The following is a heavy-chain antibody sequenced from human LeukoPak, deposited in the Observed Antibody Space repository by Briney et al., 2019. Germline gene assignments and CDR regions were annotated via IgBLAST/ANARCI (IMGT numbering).Heavy chain of an antibody. V-gene: IGHV1-69*05. CDR1: GGTFSSYA. J-gene: IGHJ3*02. D-gene: IGHD3-22*01. CDR2: IIPIFGTA. Sequence: SVKVPCKASGGTFSSYAISWVRQAPGQGLEWMGRIIPIFGTANYAQKFQGRVTITTDESTSTAYMELSSLRSEGTAVYYCARDMTYYYDSSGYLVGAFDIWGQGTMVTVSS. CDR3: ARDMTYYYDSSGYLVGAFDI.